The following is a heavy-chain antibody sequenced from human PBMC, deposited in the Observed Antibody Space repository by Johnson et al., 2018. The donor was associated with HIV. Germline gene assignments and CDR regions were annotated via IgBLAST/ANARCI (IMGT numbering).Heavy chain of an antibody. CDR2: IWYDGSNK. J-gene: IGHJ3*02. D-gene: IGHD3-9*01. Sequence: VQLVESGGGVVQPGRSLRLSCAASGFTFSRYGMHWVRQAPGKGLEWVAVIWYDGSNKYYADSVKGRFTISRDNSKNTLYLQMNSLRAEDTAVYYCAKDYYDILTGMRDDAFDIWGQGTMVTVSS. CDR1: GFTFSRYG. V-gene: IGHV3-33*06. CDR3: AKDYYDILTGMRDDAFDI.